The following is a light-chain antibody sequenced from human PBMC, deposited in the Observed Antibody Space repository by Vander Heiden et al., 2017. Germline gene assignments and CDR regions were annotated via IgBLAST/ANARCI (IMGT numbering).Light chain of an antibody. V-gene: IGLV2-23*02. Sequence: QSALTQPASVSGSPGQSITISCTGTSSDVRSYNLVSWYQQQPGKAPKLMIYEVSKRPSGVSNRFSGSKSGNTASLTISGLQAEDEADYYCCSYAGSSAWVFGGGTKLTVL. CDR1: SSDVRSYNL. CDR2: EVS. CDR3: CSYAGSSAWV. J-gene: IGLJ3*02.